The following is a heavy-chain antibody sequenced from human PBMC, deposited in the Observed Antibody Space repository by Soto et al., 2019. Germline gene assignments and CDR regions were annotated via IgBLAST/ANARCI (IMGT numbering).Heavy chain of an antibody. CDR1: GGTFSSYA. J-gene: IGHJ6*02. D-gene: IGHD4-4*01. V-gene: IGHV1-69*13. Sequence: ASVKVSCKASGGTFSSYAISWVRQAPGQGLERLGGIIPIFGTANYAQKFQGRVTITADESTSTAYMELSSLRSEDTAVYYCARSTVTTHLYYYGMDVWGQGTTVTVSS. CDR2: IIPIFGTA. CDR3: ARSTVTTHLYYYGMDV.